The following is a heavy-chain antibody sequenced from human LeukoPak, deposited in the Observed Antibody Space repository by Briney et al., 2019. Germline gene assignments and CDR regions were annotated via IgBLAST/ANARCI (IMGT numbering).Heavy chain of an antibody. CDR3: AREYYGAYTCRYFDL. CDR1: GGSINSGGYS. CDR2: IYHTESS. Sequence: SETLSLTCAVSGGSINSGGYSWSWIRQPPGKGLEWIGNIYHTESSYYNPSLKSRVIMSIDRSKNQFSLQLSSVTAADTAVYYCAREYYGAYTCRYFDLWGRGTLVSVSS. D-gene: IGHD4-17*01. J-gene: IGHJ2*01. V-gene: IGHV4-30-2*01.